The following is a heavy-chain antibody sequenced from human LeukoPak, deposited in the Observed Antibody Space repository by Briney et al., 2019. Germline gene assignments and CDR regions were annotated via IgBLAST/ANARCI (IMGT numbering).Heavy chain of an antibody. V-gene: IGHV4-59*01. CDR1: GGSISSYY. D-gene: IGHD3-9*01. CDR2: IYYSGST. Sequence: SETLSLTCTVSGGSISSYYWSWIRQPPGKGLEWIGYIYYSGSTNYNPSLKSRVTISVDTSKNQFSLKLGSVTAADTAVYYCARGAKYYDILTGYSAMTPFDYWGQGTLVTVSS. CDR3: ARGAKYYDILTGYSAMTPFDY. J-gene: IGHJ4*02.